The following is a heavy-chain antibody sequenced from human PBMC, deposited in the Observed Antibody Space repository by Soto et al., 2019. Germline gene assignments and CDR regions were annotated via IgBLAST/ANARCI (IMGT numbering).Heavy chain of an antibody. CDR1: GFTFSNAW. CDR2: IKSKTDGGTT. V-gene: IGHV3-15*01. Sequence: GGSLRLSCAASGFTFSNAWMSWVRQAPGKGLEWVGRIKSKTDGGTTDYAAPVKGRFTISRDDSKNTLYLQMNSLKTEDTAVYYCTTDIFASGSYPYYFDYWGQGTLVTVSS. J-gene: IGHJ4*02. D-gene: IGHD1-26*01. CDR3: TTDIFASGSYPYYFDY.